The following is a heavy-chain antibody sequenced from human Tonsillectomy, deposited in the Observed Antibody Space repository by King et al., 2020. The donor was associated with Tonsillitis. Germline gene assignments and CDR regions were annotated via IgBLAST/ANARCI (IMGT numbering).Heavy chain of an antibody. CDR3: ARVYPAADYYYGMDL. Sequence: QLQESGPGLVKPSETLSLTCTVSGGSVSSGSYYWSWIRQPPGKGLEWIGYIYYSGNTNYNPSLKSRVTMSVDTSKNQFSLKLSSVTAADTPVSYCARVYPAADYYYGMDLWGQGTTVTVSS. CDR1: GGSVSSGSYY. J-gene: IGHJ6*02. CDR2: IYYSGNT. V-gene: IGHV4-61*01. D-gene: IGHD2-2*01.